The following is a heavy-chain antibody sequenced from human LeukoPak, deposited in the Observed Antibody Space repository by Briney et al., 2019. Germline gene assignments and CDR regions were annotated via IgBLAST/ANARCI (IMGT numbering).Heavy chain of an antibody. CDR3: ARVGGYSGYDPIDY. CDR1: GGSISRYY. J-gene: IGHJ4*02. CDR2: IYYSGNT. V-gene: IGHV4-59*01. D-gene: IGHD5-12*01. Sequence: SETLSLTCTVSGGSISRYYWSWIRQPPEKELEWIGYIYYSGNTNYNPSLKSRVTISVDTSKNQFSLKLSSVTAADTAVYYCARVGGYSGYDPIDYWGQGTLVTVSS.